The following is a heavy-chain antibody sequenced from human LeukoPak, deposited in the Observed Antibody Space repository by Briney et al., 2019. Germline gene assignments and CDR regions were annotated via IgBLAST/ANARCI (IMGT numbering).Heavy chain of an antibody. CDR1: GFTFSSYA. J-gene: IGHJ4*02. D-gene: IGHD3-3*01. V-gene: IGHV3-23*01. Sequence: GGSLRLXCAASGFTFSSYAMSWVRQAPGKGLEWVSAISGSGGSTYYADSVKGRFTISRDNSKNTLYLQMNSLRAEDTAVYYCAKETIFGVVIHPYYFDYWGQGTLVTVSS. CDR2: ISGSGGST. CDR3: AKETIFGVVIHPYYFDY.